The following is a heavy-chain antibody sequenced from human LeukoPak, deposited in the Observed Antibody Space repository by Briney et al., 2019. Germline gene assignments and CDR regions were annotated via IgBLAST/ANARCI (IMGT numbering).Heavy chain of an antibody. Sequence: GGSLRLSCAASGVTVSSNYMSWVRQAPGKGLEWVSVIYSGGSTYYADSVKGRFTISRDNSKNTLYLQMNSLRAEDTAVYYCARDLIVPQKYYYGMDVWGQGTTVTVSS. CDR2: IYSGGST. CDR3: ARDLIVPQKYYYGMDV. D-gene: IGHD2-8*01. CDR1: GVTVSSNY. J-gene: IGHJ6*02. V-gene: IGHV3-53*05.